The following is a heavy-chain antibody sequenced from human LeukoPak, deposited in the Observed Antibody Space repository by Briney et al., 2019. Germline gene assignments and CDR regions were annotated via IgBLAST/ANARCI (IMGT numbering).Heavy chain of an antibody. Sequence: SETLSLTCTVSGGSINTYYWNWIRQSAGKGLEWIGRIYPGGTTNYNPSLKSRVTISVDKSKNQFSLKLTSVTAADTAVYYCARETCSSAGCYWDNWFDPWGQGTLVTVSS. CDR2: IYPGGTT. CDR3: ARETCSSAGCYWDNWFDP. CDR1: GGSINTYY. V-gene: IGHV4-4*07. J-gene: IGHJ5*02. D-gene: IGHD2-2*01.